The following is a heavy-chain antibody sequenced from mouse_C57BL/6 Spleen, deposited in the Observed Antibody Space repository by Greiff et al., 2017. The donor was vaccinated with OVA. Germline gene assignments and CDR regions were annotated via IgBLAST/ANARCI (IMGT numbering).Heavy chain of an antibody. CDR2: INPYNGGT. CDR3: ARGYDGYYDWYFDV. D-gene: IGHD2-3*01. J-gene: IGHJ1*03. V-gene: IGHV1-19*01. Sequence: EVQLQQSGPVLVKPGASVKMSCKASGYTFTDYYMNWVKQSHGKSLEWIGVINPYNGGTSYNQKFKGKATLTVDKSSSTAYMELNSLTSEDSAVYYCARGYDGYYDWYFDVWGTGTTVTVSS. CDR1: GYTFTDYY.